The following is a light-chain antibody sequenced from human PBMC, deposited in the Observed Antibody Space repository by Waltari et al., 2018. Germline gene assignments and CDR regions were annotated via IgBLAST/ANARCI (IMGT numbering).Light chain of an antibody. V-gene: IGKV3-11*01. J-gene: IGKJ4*01. CDR3: QKRANWLT. CDR1: QSVNNY. Sequence: EIVLTQSPATLSLSPGERATLSCRTSQSVNNYLAWYQQRPGLAPRLLIYDASNRATGLPARFSGSGFGTDFPPTISPLAPEDFAVYYCQKRANWLTFGGGTKVEIK. CDR2: DAS.